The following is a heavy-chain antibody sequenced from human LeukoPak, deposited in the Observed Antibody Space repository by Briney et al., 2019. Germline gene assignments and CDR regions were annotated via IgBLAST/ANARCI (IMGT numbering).Heavy chain of an antibody. Sequence: ASVKVSCKASGYTFTSYAMNWVRQAPGQGLEWMGWINTNTGNPTYAQGFTGRFVFSLDTSVSTAYLQISSLKAEDTAVYYCAREPYSSGYNNWFDPWGQGTLVTVSS. CDR2: INTNTGNP. CDR1: GYTFTSYA. CDR3: AREPYSSGYNNWFDP. J-gene: IGHJ5*02. D-gene: IGHD6-19*01. V-gene: IGHV7-4-1*02.